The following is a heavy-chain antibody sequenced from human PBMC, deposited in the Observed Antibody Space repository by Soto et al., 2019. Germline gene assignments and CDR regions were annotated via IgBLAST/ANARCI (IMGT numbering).Heavy chain of an antibody. V-gene: IGHV3-30*18. CDR2: TSYDGNKR. CDR3: AQSHTDYYYALDV. Sequence: QVQLVESGGGVVQPGTSLRLSCAASGFTFSRYGIHWVRQAPGKGLEWVAVTSYDGNKRDYADSVKGRFTISRDNSKNTVFLQLNGLRTEDTAVYYCAQSHTDYYYALDVWGQGTTVTVSS. CDR1: GFTFSRYG. J-gene: IGHJ6*02.